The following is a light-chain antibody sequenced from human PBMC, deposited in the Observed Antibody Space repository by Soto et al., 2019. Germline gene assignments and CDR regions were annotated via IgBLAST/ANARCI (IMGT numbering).Light chain of an antibody. CDR1: QDIRND. Sequence: AIQIPQSPSSLSVSVGDRVTITCRASQDIRNDLGWYQQKPGKAPKLLIYGTSNLQSGVPSRFSGSGSGTDFTLTISSLQPEDFAIYYCLQDYIYPYTFGQGTKLEIK. CDR2: GTS. CDR3: LQDYIYPYT. J-gene: IGKJ2*01. V-gene: IGKV1-6*01.